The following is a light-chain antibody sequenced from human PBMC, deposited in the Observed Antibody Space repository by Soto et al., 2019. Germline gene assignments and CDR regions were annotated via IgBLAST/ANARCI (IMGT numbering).Light chain of an antibody. CDR2: AVS. CDR1: SSDVGAYNC. J-gene: IGLJ3*02. Sequence: QSALTQPASVSGSPGPSITISCTGTSSDVGAYNCVSWYQQHPGKAPQLMIYAVSNRPSGVSNRFSGSKSGNTASLTISGLQAEDEDDYYCHSYTTTKTRVFGGGTPQTVL. CDR3: HSYTTTKTRV. V-gene: IGLV2-14*01.